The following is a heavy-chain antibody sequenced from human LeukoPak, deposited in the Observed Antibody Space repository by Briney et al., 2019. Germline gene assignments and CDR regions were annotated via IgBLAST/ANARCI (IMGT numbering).Heavy chain of an antibody. D-gene: IGHD3-22*01. J-gene: IGHJ4*02. CDR3: ALALNYYDSSGLFDY. Sequence: ASVKVSCKASGGTFSSYAISWARQAPGQGLEWMGGIIPIFGTANYAQKFQGRVTITADESTSTAYMELSSLRSEDTAVYYCALALNYYDSSGLFDYWGQGTLVTVSS. V-gene: IGHV1-69*13. CDR2: IIPIFGTA. CDR1: GGTFSSYA.